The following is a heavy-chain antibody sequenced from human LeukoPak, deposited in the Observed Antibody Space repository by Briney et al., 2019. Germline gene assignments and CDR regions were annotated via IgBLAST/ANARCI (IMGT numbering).Heavy chain of an antibody. CDR2: ISGSGGST. CDR3: AKGSVGATHFDY. D-gene: IGHD1-26*01. Sequence: GGSLRLSCAASGFTFSSYGMSWVRQAPGKGLEWVSAISGSGGSTYYADSVKGRFTISRDNSKNTLYLQMNSLRVEDTAVYYCAKGSVGATHFDYWGQGTLVTVSS. J-gene: IGHJ4*02. CDR1: GFTFSSYG. V-gene: IGHV3-23*01.